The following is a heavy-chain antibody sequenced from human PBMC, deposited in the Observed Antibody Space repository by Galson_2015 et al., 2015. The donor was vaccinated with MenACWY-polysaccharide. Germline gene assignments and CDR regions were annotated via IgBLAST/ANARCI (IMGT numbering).Heavy chain of an antibody. CDR2: IYYSGST. Sequence: TLSLTCTVSGDSISSSFWNWFRQPPGKGLEWVGWIYYSGSTKYTPSLESRVTISLDASKNQFSLRLSSVTAADTAVYYCARDLGDGYNCWSDPWGQGTLVTVSS. V-gene: IGHV4-59*01. CDR1: GDSISSSF. D-gene: IGHD5-24*01. CDR3: ARDLGDGYNCWSDP. J-gene: IGHJ5*02.